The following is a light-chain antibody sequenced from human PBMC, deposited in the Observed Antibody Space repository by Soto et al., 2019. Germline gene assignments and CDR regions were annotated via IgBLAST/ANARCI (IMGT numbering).Light chain of an antibody. J-gene: IGLJ2*01. CDR1: RSDVGGYNY. Sequence: QSALTQPASVSGSPGQSITISCTGTRSDVGGYNYVSWYQQHPGKAPKLMIYAVSNRPSGVSNRLSGSKSGNTASLTISGLQAEDEADYYCFSYTSSGTMIFGGGTKLTVL. CDR3: FSYTSSGTMI. V-gene: IGLV2-14*03. CDR2: AVS.